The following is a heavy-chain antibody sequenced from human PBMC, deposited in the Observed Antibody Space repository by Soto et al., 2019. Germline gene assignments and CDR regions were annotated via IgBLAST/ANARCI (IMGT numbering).Heavy chain of an antibody. Sequence: RRLSCAASGFTFSSYLMSWVRQVPGKGLEWVANINQEGSEKYYLDSVKGRFTISRDNAKNSLYLQMSSLGAEDTAVYYCARELVVGPAEYFHRWGRRTLVTVCS. CDR1: GFTFSSYL. CDR3: ARELVVGPAEYFHR. V-gene: IGHV3-7*01. CDR2: INQEGSEK. D-gene: IGHD3-22*01. J-gene: IGHJ1*01.